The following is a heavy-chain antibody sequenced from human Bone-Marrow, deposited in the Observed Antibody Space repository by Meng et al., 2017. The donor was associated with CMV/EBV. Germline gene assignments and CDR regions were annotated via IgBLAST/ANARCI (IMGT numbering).Heavy chain of an antibody. D-gene: IGHD1-26*01. J-gene: IGHJ4*02. CDR2: ISYDGSNI. Sequence: GESLKISCAASGLTFSSYAMYWVRQAPGKGPEWVAVISYDGSNINYADSVKGRFTISRDNSKNTLFLQMNRLRAEDMALYYCAKAGVGVTYFDYWGQGTLVTVSS. V-gene: IGHV3-30-3*01. CDR1: GLTFSSYA. CDR3: AKAGVGVTYFDY.